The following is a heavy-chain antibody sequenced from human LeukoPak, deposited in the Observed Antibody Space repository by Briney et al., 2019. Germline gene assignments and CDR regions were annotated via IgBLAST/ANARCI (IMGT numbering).Heavy chain of an antibody. CDR3: ARRARAEADTSPDNWIDP. D-gene: IGHD6-13*01. Sequence: SETLSLTCSVSGGSINNYFWNWLRQPPGRGLKWIGHVYYTGSTRYNPSLKSRVFISIDTSMNQFSLKLSSVTAADTAVYYCARRARAEADTSPDNWIDPWGQGTLVTVSS. J-gene: IGHJ5*02. V-gene: IGHV4-59*08. CDR1: GGSINNYF. CDR2: VYYTGST.